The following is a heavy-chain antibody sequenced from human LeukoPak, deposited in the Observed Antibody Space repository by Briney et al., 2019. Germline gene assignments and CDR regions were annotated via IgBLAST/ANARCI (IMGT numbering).Heavy chain of an antibody. V-gene: IGHV4-39*07. Sequence: PSETLSLTCTVSGDSISSGPYYWGWTRQPPGKGLEWIGEINHSGSTNYNPSLKSRVTISVDTSKNEFSLKLSSVTAADTAVYYCARGVHGWYSRDRGLYFDYWGQGTLVTVSS. CDR2: INHSGST. CDR3: ARGVHGWYSRDRGLYFDY. CDR1: GDSISSGPYY. J-gene: IGHJ4*02. D-gene: IGHD6-19*01.